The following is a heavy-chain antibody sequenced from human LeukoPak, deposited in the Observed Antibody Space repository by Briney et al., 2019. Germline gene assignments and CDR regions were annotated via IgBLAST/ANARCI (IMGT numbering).Heavy chain of an antibody. J-gene: IGHJ6*02. CDR2: IYSGGNT. CDR3: ARDTVTTFRFRDYYYYGMDV. Sequence: GGSLRLSCAASGFTVSSNYMNWVRQAPGKGLEWVSVIYSGGNTYYADSVKDRFTISRDSSKNTLYLQMNSLRAEDTAVYYCARDTVTTFRFRDYYYYGMDVWGQGTTVTVSS. CDR1: GFTVSSNY. D-gene: IGHD4-17*01. V-gene: IGHV3-53*01.